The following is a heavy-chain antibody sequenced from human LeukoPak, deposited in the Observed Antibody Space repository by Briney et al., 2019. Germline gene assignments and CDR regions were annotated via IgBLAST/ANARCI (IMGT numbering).Heavy chain of an antibody. D-gene: IGHD6-6*01. CDR2: IIPIFGTA. J-gene: IGHJ6*03. Sequence: VASVKVSCKASGYTFTGYYMHWVRQAPGQGLEWMGGIIPIFGTANYAQKFQGRVTITADESTSTAYMELSSLRSEDTAVYYCAKGSSSSGGDYYYYYMDVWGKGTTVTVSS. CDR3: AKGSSSSGGDYYYYYMDV. CDR1: GYTFTGYY. V-gene: IGHV1-69*13.